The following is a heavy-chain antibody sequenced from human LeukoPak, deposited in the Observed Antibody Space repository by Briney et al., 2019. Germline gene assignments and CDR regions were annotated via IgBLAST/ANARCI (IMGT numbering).Heavy chain of an antibody. D-gene: IGHD2-15*01. CDR1: GGSISSYY. CDR3: ARHLDAGGYWGGSHKWFDP. J-gene: IGHJ5*02. V-gene: IGHV4-4*09. CDR2: IYTSGST. Sequence: SSETLSLTCTVSGGSISSYYWSWIRQPPGKALEWMGYIYTSGSTNYNPFLESRVTMSVDTSKNQLSLRLSSVTAADTAVYYCARHLDAGGYWGGSHKWFDPWGQGTLVTVSS.